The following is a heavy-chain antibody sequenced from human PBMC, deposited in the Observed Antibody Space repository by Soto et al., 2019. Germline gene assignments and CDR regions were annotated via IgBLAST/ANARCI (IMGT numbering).Heavy chain of an antibody. V-gene: IGHV6-1*01. D-gene: IGHD3-16*01. CDR1: GDSVSGNSAA. CDR2: TYYRSRWYN. Sequence: SQTLSLTCAISGDSVSGNSAAWNWIRQSPSRGLEWLGRTYYRSRWYNDYAVSVKSRITVTPDTSKNQFSLHLHSVTPEDTAVYYYAREFPYYVSSDSHLDYWGQGALVTVSS. J-gene: IGHJ4*02. CDR3: AREFPYYVSSDSHLDY.